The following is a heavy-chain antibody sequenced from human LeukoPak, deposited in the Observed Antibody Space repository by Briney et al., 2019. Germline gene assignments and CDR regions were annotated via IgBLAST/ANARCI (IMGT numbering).Heavy chain of an antibody. CDR2: INHSGST. V-gene: IGHV4-34*01. Sequence: SETLSLTCTVSGGSISSYYWSWIRQPPGKGLEWIGEINHSGSTNYNPSLKSRVTISVDTSKNQFSLKLSSVTAADTAVYYCARGVGSPESPPDGSGSSPHFDYWGQGTLVTVSS. CDR1: GGSISSYY. J-gene: IGHJ4*02. D-gene: IGHD3-10*01. CDR3: ARGVGSPESPPDGSGSSPHFDY.